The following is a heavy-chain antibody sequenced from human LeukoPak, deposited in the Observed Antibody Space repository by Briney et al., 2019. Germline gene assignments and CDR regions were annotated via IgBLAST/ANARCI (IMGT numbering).Heavy chain of an antibody. Sequence: QPGGSLRLSCEASGFTFSHYEMNWVRQAPGKGLEWVSYISSSGSTRYYADSVKGRFTISRDNAKNSLHLQMNSLRAYDTAVYYCARDPFRDYDSSGYFDFWGQGTPVTVSS. J-gene: IGHJ4*02. D-gene: IGHD3-22*01. CDR1: GFTFSHYE. CDR3: ARDPFRDYDSSGYFDF. CDR2: ISSSGSTR. V-gene: IGHV3-48*03.